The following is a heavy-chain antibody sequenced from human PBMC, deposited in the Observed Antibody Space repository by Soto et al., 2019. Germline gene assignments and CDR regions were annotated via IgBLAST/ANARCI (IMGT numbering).Heavy chain of an antibody. J-gene: IGHJ6*02. D-gene: IGHD3-3*01. CDR2: ISYDGSNK. CDR1: GFTFSSYG. CDR3: AKHQGGVTDFYYGMDV. Sequence: QVQLVESGGGVVQPGRSLRLSCAASGFTFSSYGMHWVRQAPGKGLEWWAVISYDGSNKYYADSVKGRFTISIDNSKNTLYLQMNSLRTEDTAVYYCAKHQGGVTDFYYGMDVWGQGTTVTVAS. V-gene: IGHV3-30*18.